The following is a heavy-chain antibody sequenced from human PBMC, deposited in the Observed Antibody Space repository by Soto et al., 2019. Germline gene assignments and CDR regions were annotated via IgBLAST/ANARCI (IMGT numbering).Heavy chain of an antibody. J-gene: IGHJ6*02. D-gene: IGHD1-26*01. Sequence: EMQLVETGGGLMQPGGSLRLSCAASGFTVTSNHMSWVRQAPGKGLEWVSVIYSGGSTYYADSVKGRFTISKDSSKNILYLHMDSMRADVSAVYYCTRGSFRREYYFGLDVWGQGTKVTVS. CDR1: GFTVTSNH. CDR2: IYSGGST. CDR3: TRGSFRREYYFGLDV. V-gene: IGHV3-53*02.